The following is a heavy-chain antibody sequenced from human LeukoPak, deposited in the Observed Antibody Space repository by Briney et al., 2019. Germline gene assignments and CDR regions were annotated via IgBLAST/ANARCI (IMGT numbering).Heavy chain of an antibody. CDR3: AKDSSTYVDRDFDL. J-gene: IGHJ2*01. Sequence: GGSLRLSCEVSGLTFSNYGIQWVRQAPGKGLEWVAFIGHDGTTEYYTDSVKGRFTVSRDNSKNTVHLQMNSLRAEDTAVFYCAKDSSTYVDRDFDLWGRGTRVIVSS. V-gene: IGHV3-30*02. CDR1: GLTFSNYG. D-gene: IGHD2-8*01. CDR2: IGHDGTTE.